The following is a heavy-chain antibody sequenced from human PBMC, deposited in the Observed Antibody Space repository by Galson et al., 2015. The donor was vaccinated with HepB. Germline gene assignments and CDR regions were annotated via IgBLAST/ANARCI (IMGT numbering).Heavy chain of an antibody. V-gene: IGHV3-33*01. CDR1: GFTFSGFG. Sequence: SLRLSCAASGFTFSGFGMHWVRQAPGKGLEWVAVIWYDGNNKYYTDSVKGRFTISSDNSKNTLYLQMNSLSAEDTAVYYCVRDPLGYYHDSSGYYSYYYGMDVWGQGTTVTVSS. D-gene: IGHD3-22*01. J-gene: IGHJ6*02. CDR3: VRDPLGYYHDSSGYYSYYYGMDV. CDR2: IWYDGNNK.